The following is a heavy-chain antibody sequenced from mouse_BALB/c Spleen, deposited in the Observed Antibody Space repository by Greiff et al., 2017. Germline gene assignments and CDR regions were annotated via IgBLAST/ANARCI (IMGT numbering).Heavy chain of an antibody. D-gene: IGHD1-1*01. CDR1: GFTFSSFG. V-gene: IGHV5-17*02. J-gene: IGHJ1*01. CDR2: ISSGSSTI. Sequence: EVKLMESGGGLVQPGGSRKLSCAASGFTFSSFGMHWVRQAPEKGLEWVAYISSGSSTIYYADTVKGRFTISRDNPKNTLFLQMTSLRSEDTAMYYCARDDYGSNNPYWYFDVWGAGTTVTVSS. CDR3: ARDDYGSNNPYWYFDV.